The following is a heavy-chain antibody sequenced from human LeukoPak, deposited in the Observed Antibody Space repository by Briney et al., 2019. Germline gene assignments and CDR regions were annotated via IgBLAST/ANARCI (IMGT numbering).Heavy chain of an antibody. CDR3: ARSFPPQTGYRVP. V-gene: IGHV3-53*01. CDR1: GFTFSSNY. J-gene: IGHJ2*01. CDR2: IYSGGST. Sequence: GGSLRLSCAASGFTFSSNYMSWVRQAPGKGLEWVSVIYSGGSTYYADSVKGRFTISRDNSKNTLYLQMNSLRAEDTAVYYCARSFPPQTGYRVPWGRGTLVTVSS. D-gene: IGHD5-18*01.